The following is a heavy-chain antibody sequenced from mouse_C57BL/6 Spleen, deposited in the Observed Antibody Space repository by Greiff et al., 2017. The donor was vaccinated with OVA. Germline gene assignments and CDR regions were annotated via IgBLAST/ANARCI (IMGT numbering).Heavy chain of an antibody. Sequence: VKLQQPGAELVKPGASVKMSCKASGYTFTSYWITWVKQRPGQGLEWIGDIYPGSGSTNYNEKFKSKATLTVDTSSSTAYMQLSSLTSEDSAVYYCARSESHYYAMDYWGQGTSVTVSS. CDR2: IYPGSGST. J-gene: IGHJ4*01. CDR3: ARSESHYYAMDY. CDR1: GYTFTSYW. V-gene: IGHV1-55*01.